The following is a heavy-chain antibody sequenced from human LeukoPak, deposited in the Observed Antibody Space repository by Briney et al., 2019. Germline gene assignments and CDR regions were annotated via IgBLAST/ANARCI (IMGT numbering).Heavy chain of an antibody. Sequence: PSETLSLTCTVSGGSISSYYWSWIRQPPGKGLEWIGYIYYSGSTNYNPSLKSRVTISVDTSKNQFSLELSSVTAADTAVYYCVRGRYSSGWFKDKNWFDPWGQGIPVTVSS. V-gene: IGHV4-59*12. D-gene: IGHD6-19*01. CDR1: GGSISSYY. J-gene: IGHJ5*02. CDR2: IYYSGST. CDR3: VRGRYSSGWFKDKNWFDP.